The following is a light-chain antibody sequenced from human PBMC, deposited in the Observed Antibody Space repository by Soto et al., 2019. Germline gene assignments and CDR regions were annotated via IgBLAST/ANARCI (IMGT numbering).Light chain of an antibody. CDR2: RNN. CDR1: SSNIGSNY. V-gene: IGLV1-47*01. J-gene: IGLJ1*01. CDR3: AAWDDSLSNV. Sequence: QSALTQPPSASGTPGQRVTISCSGSSSNIGSNYVYWYQQLPGTAPKLLIYRNNQRPSGVPDRFSGSKSGTSASLAISGLRSEDEADYYCAAWDDSLSNVFGTGTKVTAL.